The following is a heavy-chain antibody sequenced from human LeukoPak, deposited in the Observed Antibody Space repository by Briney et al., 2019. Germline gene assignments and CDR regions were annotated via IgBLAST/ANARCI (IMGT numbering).Heavy chain of an antibody. CDR3: ARAIQWLDYFDY. CDR2: INHSGST. CDR1: GGSFSGYY. J-gene: IGHJ4*02. V-gene: IGHV4-34*01. D-gene: IGHD5-12*01. Sequence: SETLSLTCAVYGGSFSGYYWSWIRQPPGKGLEWIGEINHSGSTNYNPSLKSRVTISVDTSKNQFSLKLSSVTAADTAVYYCARAIQWLDYFDYWGQGTLVTVSS.